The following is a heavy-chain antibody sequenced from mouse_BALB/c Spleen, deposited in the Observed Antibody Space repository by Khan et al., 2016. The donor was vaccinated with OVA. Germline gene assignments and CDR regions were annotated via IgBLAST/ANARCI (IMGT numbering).Heavy chain of an antibody. CDR2: INPYNGST. CDR1: GYIFTNYV. Sequence: VQLKESGPELGKPGASVKLSCTPSGYIFTNYVLHWVKQKPGQGLEWIGYINPYNGSTKYNETFKGRATLASDKSSITAYLQLSSLTSEDSAVYYGARGSGQSASLEYWGQGTTLTVSS. CDR3: ARGSGQSASLEY. J-gene: IGHJ2*01. V-gene: IGHV1S136*01. D-gene: IGHD3-1*01.